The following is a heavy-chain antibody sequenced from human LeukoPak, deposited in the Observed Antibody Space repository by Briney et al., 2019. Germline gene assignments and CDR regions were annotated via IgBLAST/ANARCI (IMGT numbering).Heavy chain of an antibody. CDR2: IYYSGST. V-gene: IGHV4-59*01. Sequence: SETLSLTCTVSGGSISSYYWSWLRQPPGKGLEWIGYIYYSGSTNYNPSLKSRVTISVDTSKNQFSLKLSSVTAADTAVYYCARVEVDRDNESYTFDYWGQGTLVTVSS. CDR1: GGSISSYY. D-gene: IGHD1-26*01. J-gene: IGHJ4*02. CDR3: ARVEVDRDNESYTFDY.